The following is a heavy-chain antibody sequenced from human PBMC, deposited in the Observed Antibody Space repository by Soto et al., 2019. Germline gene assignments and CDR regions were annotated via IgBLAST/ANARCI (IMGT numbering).Heavy chain of an antibody. J-gene: IGHJ5*02. CDR2: INHSGST. V-gene: IGHV4-34*01. CDR3: ARNRHDNWLDP. CDR1: GGSFSGYY. Sequence: PSETLSLTCAVYGGSFSGYYWSWIRQPPGKGLEWIGEINHSGSTNYNPSLKSRVTVSVDTSKNQFSLKLSSVTAADTAVYYCARNRHDNWLDPWGKGTLVTVSS.